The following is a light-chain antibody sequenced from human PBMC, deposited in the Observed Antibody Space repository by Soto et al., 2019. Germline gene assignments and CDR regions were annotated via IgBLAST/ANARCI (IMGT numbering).Light chain of an antibody. V-gene: IGLV2-11*01. CDR3: CSYAGNSYV. CDR1: SGDVGGYNY. CDR2: DVS. Sequence: QSALTQPRSVSGSPGQSVTISCTGTSGDVGGYNYVSWYQQHPGEAPKLMIYDVSKRPSVVPDRFSGSKSGNTASLTISGLQAEDEADYYCCSYAGNSYVFGTGTKVTVL. J-gene: IGLJ1*01.